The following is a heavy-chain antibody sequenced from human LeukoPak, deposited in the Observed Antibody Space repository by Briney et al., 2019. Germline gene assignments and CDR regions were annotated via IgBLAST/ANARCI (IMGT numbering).Heavy chain of an antibody. CDR3: AKAGSTAWTAVDY. D-gene: IGHD2-2*01. Sequence: GGSLRLSCAASGFTFSSYSMNWVRQAPGKGLEWVSSISSSSSYIYYADSAKGRFTISRDNSKNTLYLQMNSLRADDTAVYYCAKAGSTAWTAVDYWGQGTLVTVSS. CDR1: GFTFSSYS. V-gene: IGHV3-21*04. CDR2: ISSSSSYI. J-gene: IGHJ4*02.